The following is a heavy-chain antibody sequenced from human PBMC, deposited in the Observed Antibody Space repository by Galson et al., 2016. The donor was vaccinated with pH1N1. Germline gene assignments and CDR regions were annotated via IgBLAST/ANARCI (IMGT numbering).Heavy chain of an antibody. J-gene: IGHJ4*02. CDR2: ILYDGSNK. CDR1: GFTFTSYA. D-gene: IGHD6-13*01. V-gene: IGHV3-30*04. Sequence: SLRLSCAASGFTFTSYAMHWVRQAPGKGLEWVAVILYDGSNKYYADSVKGRFTISRDDAKNMLYLQMNSLRAEDTAVYYCAKVVRGSSWPSFDYWGQGTLVTVSS. CDR3: AKVVRGSSWPSFDY.